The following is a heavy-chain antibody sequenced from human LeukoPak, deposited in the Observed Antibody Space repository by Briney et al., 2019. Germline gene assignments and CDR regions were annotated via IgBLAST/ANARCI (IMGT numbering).Heavy chain of an antibody. CDR1: GSTFSSYA. Sequence: PGGSLRLSCAASGSTFSSYAMSWVRQAPGKGLEWVAVIWYDGSNKYYADSVKGRFTISRDNSKNTLYLQMNSLRAEDTAVYYCAKAGATMVRGPPQKNNWFDPWGQGTLVTVSS. CDR3: AKAGATMVRGPPQKNNWFDP. V-gene: IGHV3-33*06. J-gene: IGHJ5*02. CDR2: IWYDGSNK. D-gene: IGHD3-10*01.